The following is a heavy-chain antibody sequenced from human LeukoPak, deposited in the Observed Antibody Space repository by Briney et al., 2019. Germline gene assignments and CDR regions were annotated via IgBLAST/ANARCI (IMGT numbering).Heavy chain of an antibody. D-gene: IGHD1-26*01. Sequence: ASVKVSCKASGYTFTSYAMNWVRQAPGQGLEWMGGIIPIFGTANYAQKFQGRVTITADKSTSTAYMELSSLRSEDTAVYYCARGPYSGSYYYDYWGQGTLVTVSS. J-gene: IGHJ4*02. CDR2: IIPIFGTA. V-gene: IGHV1-69*06. CDR3: ARGPYSGSYYYDY. CDR1: GYTFTSYA.